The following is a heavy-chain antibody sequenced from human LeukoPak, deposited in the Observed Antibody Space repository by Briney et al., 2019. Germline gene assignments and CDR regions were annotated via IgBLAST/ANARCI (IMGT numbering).Heavy chain of an antibody. D-gene: IGHD6-13*01. Sequence: GGSLRLSCTASGFIFSDYVMIWVRQAPGKGLEWVAFIRYDGSNKYYADSVKGRFTISIDNSKNTLYLQMNSLRAADTAVYYCGRGGKVEQLVLARWGQGSLVTVSS. J-gene: IGHJ4*02. CDR2: IRYDGSNK. CDR1: GFIFSDYV. CDR3: GRGGKVEQLVLAR. V-gene: IGHV3-30*02.